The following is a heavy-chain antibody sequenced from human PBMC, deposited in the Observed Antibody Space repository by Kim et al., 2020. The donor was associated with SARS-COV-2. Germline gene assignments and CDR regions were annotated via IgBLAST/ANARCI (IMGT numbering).Heavy chain of an antibody. CDR3: ATATYYYCSGSSQFDY. CDR1: GYSFTSYW. J-gene: IGHJ4*02. D-gene: IGHD3-10*01. V-gene: IGHV5-10-1*01. CDR2: IDPSDSYT. Sequence: GESLKISCKGSGYSFTSYWISWVRQMPGKGLEWMGRIDPSDSYTNYSPSFQGHVTISADKSISTAYLQWSSLKASDTAMYYCATATYYYCSGSSQFDYWGQGTLVTVSS.